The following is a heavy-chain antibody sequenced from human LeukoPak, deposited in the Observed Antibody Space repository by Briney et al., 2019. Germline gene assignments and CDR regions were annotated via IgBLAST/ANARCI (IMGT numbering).Heavy chain of an antibody. Sequence: GGSLRLSCVTSGFTFNNYAMHWVRQAPGKGLEWVSGINWNGGSTGYADSVKGRFTISRDNAKNSLYLQMNSLRAEDTALYHCARARDFDWGAFDIWGQGTMVTVSS. D-gene: IGHD3-9*01. CDR2: INWNGGST. V-gene: IGHV3-20*01. J-gene: IGHJ3*02. CDR1: GFTFNNYA. CDR3: ARARDFDWGAFDI.